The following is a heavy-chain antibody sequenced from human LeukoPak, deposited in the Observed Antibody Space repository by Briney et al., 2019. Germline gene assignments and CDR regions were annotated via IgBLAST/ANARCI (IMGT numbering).Heavy chain of an antibody. CDR1: GGTFSSYA. CDR3: ARGRGGWHYYYYYMDV. V-gene: IGHV1-8*02. CDR2: MNPNSGNT. J-gene: IGHJ6*03. D-gene: IGHD6-19*01. Sequence: ASVKVSCKASGGTFSSYAISWVRQAPGQGLEWMGWMNPNSGNTGYAQKFQGRVTMTRNTSISTAYMELSSLRSEDTAVYYCARGRGGWHYYYYYMDVWGKGTTVTISS.